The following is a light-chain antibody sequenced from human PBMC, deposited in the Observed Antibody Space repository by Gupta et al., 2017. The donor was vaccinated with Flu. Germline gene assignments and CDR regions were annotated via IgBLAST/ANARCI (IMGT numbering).Light chain of an antibody. CDR2: EAS. V-gene: IGKV1-5*03. CDR3: QQGHSYPYT. J-gene: IGKJ2*01. Sequence: DSQMIQSPSTLSASVGDRVTITCRASQSINNWLAWYQQKPGTAPKLLIYEASNLQSGVPSRFSGSGSGTEFTLTISSLEPGDFATYYCQQGHSYPYTFGQGTKLEIK. CDR1: QSINNW.